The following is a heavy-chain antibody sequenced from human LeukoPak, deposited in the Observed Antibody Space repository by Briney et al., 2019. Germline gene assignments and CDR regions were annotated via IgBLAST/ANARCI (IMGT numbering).Heavy chain of an antibody. Sequence: GGSLGLSCAASGFTYSNYWMTWVRQAPGKGLEWVANIKQDGSEQYYVDSVKGRFTISRDNAKNSLYLQMNSLRAEDTAVYYCARDQTPFVWGQGTLVTVSS. V-gene: IGHV3-7*01. CDR3: ARDQTPFV. CDR2: IKQDGSEQ. J-gene: IGHJ4*02. CDR1: GFTYSNYW.